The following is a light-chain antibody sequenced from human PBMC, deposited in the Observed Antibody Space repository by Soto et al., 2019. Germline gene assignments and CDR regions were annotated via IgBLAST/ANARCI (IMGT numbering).Light chain of an antibody. J-gene: IGKJ3*01. CDR1: QGISSY. V-gene: IGKV1-9*01. CDR3: QQLNSYPLT. CDR2: AAS. Sequence: DIQLTQSPSFLSASVGDRVTITCRASQGISSYLAWYQQKPGKAPKLLIYAASTLQSGVPSRFSGSGSGTEFTLTISSLQPEDFANYCRQQLNSYPLTFGPGTKVDIK.